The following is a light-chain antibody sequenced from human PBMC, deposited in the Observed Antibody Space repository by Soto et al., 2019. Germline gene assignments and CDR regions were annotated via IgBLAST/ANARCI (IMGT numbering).Light chain of an antibody. CDR1: QTISTW. V-gene: IGKV1-5*01. J-gene: IGKJ1*01. CDR2: DAS. Sequence: DIQVTQSPPTLSASVGDIVTITCLASQTISTWMAWYQQKPGKAPKLPVYDASTLQSGVASRFSGSGSGTEFTLTISSLQPDDFATYYCQHYNSYSEAFGQGTKVDIK. CDR3: QHYNSYSEA.